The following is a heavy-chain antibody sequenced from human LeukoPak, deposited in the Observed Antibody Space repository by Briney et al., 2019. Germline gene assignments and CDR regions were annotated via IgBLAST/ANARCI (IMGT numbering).Heavy chain of an antibody. CDR2: IWFDGSNK. CDR1: GFKFSSYG. CDR3: AKDADCAGDCN. J-gene: IGHJ4*02. Sequence: GGSLRLSCTTSGFKFSSYGMHWVRQAPGKGLEWVSFIWFDGSNKYYADSVKGRFTISRDGSRKTVYLQMNSLKTEDTAVYFCAKDADCAGDCNWGQGTLVTVSS. V-gene: IGHV3-30*02. D-gene: IGHD2-21*02.